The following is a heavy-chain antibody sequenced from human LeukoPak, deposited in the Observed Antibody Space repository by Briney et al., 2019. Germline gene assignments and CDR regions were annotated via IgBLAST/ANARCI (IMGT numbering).Heavy chain of an antibody. CDR2: IYYSGSP. V-gene: IGHV4-30-4*08. Sequence: SETLSLTCTVSSGSTSSGDYSWNWIRQPPGKGLEWIGYIYYSGSPYYNPSLESRVSISVETSKNQLSLILRSVTDADTAVYYCARAAPNYDFWSGPPDWFDPWGQGTLVTVSS. CDR3: ARAAPNYDFWSGPPDWFDP. D-gene: IGHD3-3*01. J-gene: IGHJ5*02. CDR1: SGSTSSGDYS.